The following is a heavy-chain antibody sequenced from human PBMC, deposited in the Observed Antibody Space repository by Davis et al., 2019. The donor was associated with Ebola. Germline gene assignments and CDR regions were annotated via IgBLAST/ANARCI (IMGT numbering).Heavy chain of an antibody. Sequence: ASVKVSCKASGYTFKNYAISWVRHAPGQGLEWMGWISAYNGNTNYAQILQGRVTMTTDTSTGTAYMELRSLRSDDTAVYFCARTSIVGTTTTASDIWGQGTKVTVSS. V-gene: IGHV1-18*01. J-gene: IGHJ3*02. CDR2: ISAYNGNT. CDR3: ARTSIVGTTTTASDI. CDR1: GYTFKNYA. D-gene: IGHD1-26*01.